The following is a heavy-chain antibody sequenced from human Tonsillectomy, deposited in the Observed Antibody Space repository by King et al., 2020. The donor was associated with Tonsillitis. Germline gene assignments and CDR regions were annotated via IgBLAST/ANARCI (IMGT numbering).Heavy chain of an antibody. CDR2: IYHSGST. CDR1: GGSISSGGYS. J-gene: IGHJ4*02. D-gene: IGHD3-22*01. CDR3: AGTVGDSSGYFRGFRY. V-gene: IGHV4-30-2*01. Sequence: QLQESGSGLVKPSQTLSLTCAVSGGSISSGGYSWSWIRQPPGKGLEWIGYIYHSGSTYYNPSLKSRVTISVDRSKNQFSLKLSSVTAADTAVYYCAGTVGDSSGYFRGFRYWGQGTLVTVSS.